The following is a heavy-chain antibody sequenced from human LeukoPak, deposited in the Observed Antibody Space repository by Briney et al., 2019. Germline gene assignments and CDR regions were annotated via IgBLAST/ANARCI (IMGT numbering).Heavy chain of an antibody. CDR1: GGTFSSYA. CDR3: ARVRDGYNDAYDI. D-gene: IGHD5-24*01. V-gene: IGHV1-46*01. J-gene: IGHJ3*02. CDR2: INPSGGST. Sequence: ASVKVSCKASGGTFSSYAISWVRQAPGQGLEWMGIINPSGGSTNYAQNFQARVTMTRDTPTSTVYMELSSLRSEDTAVYYCARVRDGYNDAYDIWGQGTMVTVPS.